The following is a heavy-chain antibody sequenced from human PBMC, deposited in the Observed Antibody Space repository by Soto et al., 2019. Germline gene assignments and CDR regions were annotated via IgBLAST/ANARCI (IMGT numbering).Heavy chain of an antibody. Sequence: PWGSLRLACASSDFTFSSYAMGWVRQAPGKGLEWVSAISGSGGSTCYADSVKGRFTISRDNSKNTLYRQMNSLRAEDTAVYYCAKDGRRGYSRYDFVYWGQGTLVTVSS. J-gene: IGHJ4*02. CDR1: DFTFSSYA. CDR2: ISGSGGST. V-gene: IGHV3-23*01. CDR3: AKDGRRGYSRYDFVY. D-gene: IGHD5-12*01.